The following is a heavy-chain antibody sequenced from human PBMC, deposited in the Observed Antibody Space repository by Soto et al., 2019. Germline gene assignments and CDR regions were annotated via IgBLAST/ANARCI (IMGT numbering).Heavy chain of an antibody. CDR1: GASISNYY. CDR3: ARKFCGGGCPRFYFAY. Sequence: SETLSLTCTVSGASISNYYWSWIRQPPGNGLEWIGYIHYSGSTNCNPSLKSRVTMSVDTSKNQFSLKLTSVIAADTAMYYCARKFCGGGCPRFYFAYWGQGPLVTVSS. V-gene: IGHV4-59*01. D-gene: IGHD2-21*02. CDR2: IHYSGST. J-gene: IGHJ4*02.